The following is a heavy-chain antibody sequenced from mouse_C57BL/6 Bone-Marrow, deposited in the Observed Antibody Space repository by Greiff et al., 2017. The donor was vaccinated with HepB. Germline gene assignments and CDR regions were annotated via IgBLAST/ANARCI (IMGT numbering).Heavy chain of an antibody. V-gene: IGHV5-12*01. Sequence: EVQGVESGGGLVQPGGSLKLSCAASGFTFSDYYMYWVRQTPEKRLEWVAYISNGGGSTYYPDTVKGRFTISRDNAKNTLYLQMSRLKSEDTAMYYCARQGGSNYVGLWFAYWGQGTLVTVSA. CDR1: GFTFSDYY. D-gene: IGHD2-5*01. CDR2: ISNGGGST. J-gene: IGHJ3*01. CDR3: ARQGGSNYVGLWFAY.